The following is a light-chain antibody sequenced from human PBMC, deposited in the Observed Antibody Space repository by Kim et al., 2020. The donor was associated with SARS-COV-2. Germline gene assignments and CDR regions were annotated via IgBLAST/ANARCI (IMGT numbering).Light chain of an antibody. CDR3: QSQDGRNRV. J-gene: IGLJ3*02. V-gene: IGLV6-57*01. CDR1: SGSIASHY. CDR2: EDN. Sequence: NFMLTQPHSVSQSPGKTVTISCTRSSGSIASHYVQWYQQRPGSLPTTVIYEDNRRPSGVPDRFSGSIDSSSNSASLTISGLQTEDEADYYCQSQDGRNRVVGGGTQLTVL.